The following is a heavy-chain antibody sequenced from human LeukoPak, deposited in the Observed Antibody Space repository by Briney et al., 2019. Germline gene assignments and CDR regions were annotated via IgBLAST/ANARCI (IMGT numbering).Heavy chain of an antibody. CDR1: GGTFSSYA. J-gene: IGHJ4*02. V-gene: IGHV1-69*01. CDR2: IIPIFGTA. Sequence: SVKVSCKASGGTFSSYAISWVRQAPGQGLEWMGGIIPIFGTANYAQKFQGRVTITADESTSTAYMELSSLRSEDTAVYYCARSTPYCSSTSCYRRFDYWGQGTLVTVSS. CDR3: ARSTPYCSSTSCYRRFDY. D-gene: IGHD2-2*02.